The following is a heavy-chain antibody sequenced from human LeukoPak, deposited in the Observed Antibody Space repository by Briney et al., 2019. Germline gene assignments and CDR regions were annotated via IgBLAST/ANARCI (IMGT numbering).Heavy chain of an antibody. Sequence: PGGSLRLSCAASGFTFSSYAMSWVRQAPGKGLEWVSGISGSGGSTYYADSVKGRFTISRDNSKNTLFLQMNSLRAEDTAIYYCAKSEVVAATLIDYWGQGTLVTVSS. CDR2: ISGSGGST. J-gene: IGHJ4*02. D-gene: IGHD2-15*01. CDR3: AKSEVVAATLIDY. CDR1: GFTFSSYA. V-gene: IGHV3-23*01.